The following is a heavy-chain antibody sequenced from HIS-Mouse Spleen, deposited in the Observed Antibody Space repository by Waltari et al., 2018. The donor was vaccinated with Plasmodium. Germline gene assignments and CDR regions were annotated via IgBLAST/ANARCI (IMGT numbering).Heavy chain of an antibody. CDR1: GFTFSSYA. Sequence: QVQLVESGGGVVQPGRSLRLSCAASGFTFSSYAMHGGRQAPGKGLEWVAVISYDGSNKYYADSVKGRFTISRDNSKNTLYLQMNSLRAEDTAVYYCARDRRLAFDYWGQGTLVTVSS. J-gene: IGHJ4*02. CDR2: ISYDGSNK. CDR3: ARDRRLAFDY. D-gene: IGHD2-15*01. V-gene: IGHV3-30-3*01.